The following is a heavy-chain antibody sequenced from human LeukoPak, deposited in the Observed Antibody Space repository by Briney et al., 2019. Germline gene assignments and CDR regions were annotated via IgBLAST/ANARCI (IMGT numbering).Heavy chain of an antibody. Sequence: GASVKVSCKASGYSFVGYGITWVRQAPGQGLEWMGWFNPENGNTNYAQKVQGRVTMTADTSTSTSYMVLRSLRSDDTAVYYCAREHSSSWDQFDYWGQGTLVTVSS. J-gene: IGHJ4*02. V-gene: IGHV1-18*01. CDR1: GYSFVGYG. CDR3: AREHSSSWDQFDY. CDR2: FNPENGNT. D-gene: IGHD6-13*01.